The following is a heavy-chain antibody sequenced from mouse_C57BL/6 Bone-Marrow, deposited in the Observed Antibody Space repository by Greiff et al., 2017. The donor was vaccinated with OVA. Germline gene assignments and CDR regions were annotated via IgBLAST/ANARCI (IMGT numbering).Heavy chain of an antibody. Sequence: QVQLQQSGAELARPGASVKLSCKASGYTFTSYGISWVKQRTGQGLEWIGEIYPRSGNTYYNEKFKGKATLTADKSASTAYMELRSLTSEDSAVYFCARGNYGSSYVARYWGQGTSVTVSS. CDR3: ARGNYGSSYVARY. CDR2: IYPRSGNT. CDR1: GYTFTSYG. D-gene: IGHD1-1*01. V-gene: IGHV1-81*01. J-gene: IGHJ4*01.